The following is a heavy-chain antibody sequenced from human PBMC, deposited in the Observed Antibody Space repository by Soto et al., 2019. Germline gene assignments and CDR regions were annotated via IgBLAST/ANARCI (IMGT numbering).Heavy chain of an antibody. CDR2: IYYSGST. CDR1: GGSISSGGYY. D-gene: IGHD2-15*01. Sequence: QVQLQESGPGLVKPSQTLSLTRTVSGGSISSGGYYWSWIRQHPGKGLEWIGYIYYSGSTYYNPSLKSRVTISVDTSKNQFSLKLSSVTAADTAVYYCARGGFGGHLTYFDYWGQGTLVTVSS. V-gene: IGHV4-31*03. J-gene: IGHJ4*02. CDR3: ARGGFGGHLTYFDY.